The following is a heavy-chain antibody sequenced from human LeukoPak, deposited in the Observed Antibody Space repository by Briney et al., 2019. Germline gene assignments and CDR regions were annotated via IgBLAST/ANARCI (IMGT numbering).Heavy chain of an antibody. CDR3: ARAVRYGDWFDP. V-gene: IGHV3-11*04. D-gene: IGHD3-10*01. CDR2: ISSSGSTI. J-gene: IGHJ5*02. Sequence: PGGSLRLSCAASGFTFSDYYMSWIRQAPGKGLEWVSYISSSGSTIYYADSVKGRFTISRDDAKNSLYLQMNSLRAEDTAVYYCARAVRYGDWFDPWGQGTLVTVSS. CDR1: GFTFSDYY.